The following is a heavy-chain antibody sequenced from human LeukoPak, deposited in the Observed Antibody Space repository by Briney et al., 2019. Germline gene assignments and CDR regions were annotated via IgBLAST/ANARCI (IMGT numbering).Heavy chain of an antibody. CDR2: ISAYSGNT. CDR1: GYTFTSYG. J-gene: IGHJ4*02. V-gene: IGHV1-18*01. Sequence: ASVTVSCKASGYTFTSYGISWVRQAPGHGLEWMGWISAYSGNTNYAQKLQGRVTMTTDTSTSTAYMELRSLRSDDTAVYYCARDRLLFSVYSNPRFDYWGQGTLVTVSS. CDR3: ARDRLLFSVYSNPRFDY. D-gene: IGHD4-11*01.